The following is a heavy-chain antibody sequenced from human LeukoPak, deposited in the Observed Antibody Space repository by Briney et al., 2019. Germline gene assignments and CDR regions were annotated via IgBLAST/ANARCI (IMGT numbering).Heavy chain of an antibody. CDR3: ATAGYSSGWYPPYYYYGMDV. J-gene: IGHJ6*02. CDR2: IIPIFGTA. Sequence: SVKVSCKASGGTFSSYAISWVRQAPGQGLEWMGGIIPIFGTANYAQKFQGRVTMTEDTSTDTAYMRLSSLRSEDTAVYYCATAGYSSGWYPPYYYYGMDVWGQGTTVTVSS. V-gene: IGHV1-69*06. D-gene: IGHD6-19*01. CDR1: GGTFSSYA.